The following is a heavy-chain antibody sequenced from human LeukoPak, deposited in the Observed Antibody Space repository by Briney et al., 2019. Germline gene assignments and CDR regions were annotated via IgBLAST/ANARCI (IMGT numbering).Heavy chain of an antibody. V-gene: IGHV1-24*01. J-gene: IGHJ3*02. CDR1: GYTLTELS. Sequence: ASVKVSCKVSGYTLTELSMHWVRQAPGKGLEWMGGFDPEDGETIYAQKFQGRVTITADESASTAYMELSSLRSEDTAVYYCARVRTYYYDSSGYRDAFDIWGQGTMVTVSS. CDR3: ARVRTYYYDSSGYRDAFDI. CDR2: FDPEDGET. D-gene: IGHD3-22*01.